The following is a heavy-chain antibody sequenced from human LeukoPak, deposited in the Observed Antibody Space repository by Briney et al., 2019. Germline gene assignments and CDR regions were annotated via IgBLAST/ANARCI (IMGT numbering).Heavy chain of an antibody. J-gene: IGHJ4*02. CDR2: ITSNGGST. D-gene: IGHD3-22*01. CDR3: VKGSEYYYDSKYDY. Sequence: HPAGPLRLSCSASGFTFSSYAMHWVRQAPPKGREYVSAITSNGGSTYHADSMKARFTIYRDHSKDKVYLQMSGLSAEDRAVYYCVKGSEYYYDSKYDYWGQGTLVTVCS. V-gene: IGHV3-64D*09. CDR1: GFTFSSYA.